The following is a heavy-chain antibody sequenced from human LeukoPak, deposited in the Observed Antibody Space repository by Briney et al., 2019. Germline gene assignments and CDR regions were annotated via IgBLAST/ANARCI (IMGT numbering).Heavy chain of an antibody. CDR3: ARHSMGGVVILDS. V-gene: IGHV4-59*08. CDR1: GGSISSYY. D-gene: IGHD3-3*01. Sequence: SETLSLTCTVSGGSISSYYWSWIRQPPGKGLEWIGYIYYSGSTNYNPSLKSRVTISVDTSKNQFSQKLSSVTVADTAVYYCARHSMGGVVILDSWGQGTLVTVSS. CDR2: IYYSGST. J-gene: IGHJ4*02.